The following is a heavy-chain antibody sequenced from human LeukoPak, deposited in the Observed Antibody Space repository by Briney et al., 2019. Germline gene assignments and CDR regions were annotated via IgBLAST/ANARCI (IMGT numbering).Heavy chain of an antibody. CDR1: GYTFTSHT. J-gene: IGHJ4*02. D-gene: IGHD5-18*01. CDR3: ARDDGEDTAMATFDY. Sequence: SVKVSCKASGYTFTSHTMNWVRQAPGQGLEWMGRIIPILGIANYAQKFQGRVTITADKSTSTAYMELSSLRSEDTAVYYCARDDGEDTAMATFDYWGQGTLVTVSS. CDR2: IIPILGIA. V-gene: IGHV1-69*04.